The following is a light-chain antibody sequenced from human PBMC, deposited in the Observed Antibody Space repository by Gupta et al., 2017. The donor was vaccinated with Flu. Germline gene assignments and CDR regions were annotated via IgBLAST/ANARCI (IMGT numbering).Light chain of an antibody. CDR1: SNDLGVSSY. CDR2: EVT. CDR3: SSYTIASTWV. Sequence: QSALTPPASVSGSPGQSITISCTGPSNDLGVSSYVSWYQQHPGKAPKLMISEVTNRPSGVSNRFSGSKCGITASLTISGLKTEDEADYFCSSYTIASTWVFGGGTRLTVL. J-gene: IGLJ3*02. V-gene: IGLV2-14*01.